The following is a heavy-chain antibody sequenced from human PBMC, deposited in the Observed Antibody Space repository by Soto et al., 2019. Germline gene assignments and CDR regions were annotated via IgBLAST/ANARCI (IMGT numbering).Heavy chain of an antibody. D-gene: IGHD6-6*01. Sequence: PGGSLRLSCAASGFIVSDNYMSWVRQAPGKGLEWVSLISSGDSTYYADSVKGRFTISRDNSKNTLFLQINSLRAEDTAVYYCARVRGSSSAFFDYRGQGTLVTVSS. V-gene: IGHV3-53*01. CDR3: ARVRGSSSAFFDY. CDR1: GFIVSDNY. CDR2: ISSGDST. J-gene: IGHJ4*02.